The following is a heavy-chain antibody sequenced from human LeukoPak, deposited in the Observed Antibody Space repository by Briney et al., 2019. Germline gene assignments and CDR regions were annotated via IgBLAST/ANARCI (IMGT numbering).Heavy chain of an antibody. D-gene: IGHD4-17*01. Sequence: PSETLSLTCTVSGGSISSSSYCWGWIRQPPGKGLEWIGSIYYSGSTYYNPSLKSRVTISVDTSKNQFSLKLSSVTAADTAVYYCARDRDYQNNWFDPWGQGTLATVSS. CDR1: GGSISSSSYC. J-gene: IGHJ5*02. CDR3: ARDRDYQNNWFDP. V-gene: IGHV4-39*07. CDR2: IYYSGST.